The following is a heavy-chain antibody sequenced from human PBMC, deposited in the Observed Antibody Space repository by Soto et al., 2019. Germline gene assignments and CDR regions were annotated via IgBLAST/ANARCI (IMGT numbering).Heavy chain of an antibody. CDR3: AKSLYCGGDCSDAFDI. J-gene: IGHJ3*02. CDR1: GYTFTSYD. CDR2: MNPNSGNT. Sequence: ASVKVSCKASGYTFTSYDINWVRQATGRGLEWMGWMNPNSGNTGYAQKFQGRVTMTRNTSISTAYMELSSLRSEDTAVYYCAKSLYCGGDCSDAFDIWGQGTMVTVSS. V-gene: IGHV1-8*01. D-gene: IGHD2-21*02.